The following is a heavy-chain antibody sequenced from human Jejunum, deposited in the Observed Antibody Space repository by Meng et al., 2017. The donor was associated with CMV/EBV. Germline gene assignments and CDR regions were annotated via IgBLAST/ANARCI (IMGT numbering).Heavy chain of an antibody. V-gene: IGHV4-39*01. CDR3: ARGVLEVSNYYYGMDV. J-gene: IGHJ6*02. CDR1: IIRSSYY. CDR2: IYYSGTT. Sequence: IIRSSYYWAWIRQPPRKGLEWIGSIYYSGTTFYNPYLKSRVTISGDMSNNQFSLTLSSLTAADTAVFYCARGVLEVSNYYYGMDVWGQGTTVTVSS. D-gene: IGHD2-8*02.